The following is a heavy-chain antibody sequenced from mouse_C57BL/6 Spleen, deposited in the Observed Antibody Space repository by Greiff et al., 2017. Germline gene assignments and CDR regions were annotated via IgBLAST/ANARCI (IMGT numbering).Heavy chain of an antibody. Sequence: QVQLQQPGTELVKPGASVKLSCKASGYTFTSYWMHWVKQRPGQGLEWIGNINPSNGGTNYNEKFKSKATLTVDKSSSTAYMQLSSLTSEDSAVYYGAEANWDVWYFDVWGTGTTVTVSS. J-gene: IGHJ1*03. CDR1: GYTFTSYW. D-gene: IGHD4-1*01. V-gene: IGHV1-53*01. CDR2: INPSNGGT. CDR3: AEANWDVWYFDV.